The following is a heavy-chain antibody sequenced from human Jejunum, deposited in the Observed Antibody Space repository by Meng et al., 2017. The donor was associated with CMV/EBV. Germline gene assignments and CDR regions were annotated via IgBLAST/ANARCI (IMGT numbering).Heavy chain of an antibody. CDR1: GGSVTSGTYS. CDR2: IYYSGST. V-gene: IGHV4-61*01. CDR3: AKDQDTTMLAY. J-gene: IGHJ4*02. Sequence: VSGGSVTSGTYSWSWIRQPPGKGLEWIGYIYYSGSTNYNPSLKSRVTISVDTSKNQFSLKLSSVTAADTAVYYCAKDQDTTMLAYWGQGTRVTVSS. D-gene: IGHD3-10*02.